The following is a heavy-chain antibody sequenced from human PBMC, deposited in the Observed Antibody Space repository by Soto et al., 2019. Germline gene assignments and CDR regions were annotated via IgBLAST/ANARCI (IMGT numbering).Heavy chain of an antibody. CDR2: ITTSSAYI. J-gene: IGHJ5*02. Sequence: EVQLVESGGGLVKPGGSLRLSCAASGFTFNTYDMNWVRQAPGKGLEWVSSITTSSAYIYYADSLKGRITIARDNAKNSLFPPMNSLRAEGTAVYYCVRSGTARLLRHSWFDTWGQGTLVTVSS. D-gene: IGHD2-21*01. CDR1: GFTFNTYD. CDR3: VRSGTARLLRHSWFDT. V-gene: IGHV3-21*01.